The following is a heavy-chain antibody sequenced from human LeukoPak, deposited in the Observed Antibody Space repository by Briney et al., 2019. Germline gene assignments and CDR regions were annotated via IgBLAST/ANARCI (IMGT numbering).Heavy chain of an antibody. CDR2: INHSGST. CDR1: GGSISSGGYY. CDR3: ARGPNWFDP. J-gene: IGHJ5*02. V-gene: IGHV4-39*07. Sequence: SETLSLTCTVSGGSISSGGYYWSWIRQPPGKGLEWIGEINHSGSTNYNPSLKSRVTISVDTSKNQFSLKLSSVTAADTAVYYCARGPNWFDPWGQGTLVTVSS.